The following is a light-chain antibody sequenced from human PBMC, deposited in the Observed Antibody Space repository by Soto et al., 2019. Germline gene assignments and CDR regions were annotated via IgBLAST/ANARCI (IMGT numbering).Light chain of an antibody. J-gene: IGLJ3*02. Sequence: QSVLTQPASVSGSPGQSITISCTGTSSDVGAYNYVSWYQQYPGKAPKLMIYDVTNRPSGVSNRFSGSKSGNTASLTISGLHAEDEADYYCSSHTSSSTLVLFGGGTKLTVL. V-gene: IGLV2-14*01. CDR3: SSHTSSSTLVL. CDR1: SSDVGAYNY. CDR2: DVT.